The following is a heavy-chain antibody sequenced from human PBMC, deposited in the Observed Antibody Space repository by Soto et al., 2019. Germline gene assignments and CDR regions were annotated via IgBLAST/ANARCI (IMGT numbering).Heavy chain of an antibody. CDR3: ARGTVTTDYYYGMDV. CDR1: GGSISSSNR. CDR2: IYHSGST. J-gene: IGHJ6*02. Sequence: SETLSLTCAVSGGSISSSNRWSWVRQPPGKGLEWIGEIYHSGSTNYNPSLKSRVTISVDKSKNQFSLKLSSVTAADTAVYYCARGTVTTDYYYGMDVWGQGTTVTVSS. D-gene: IGHD4-17*01. V-gene: IGHV4-4*02.